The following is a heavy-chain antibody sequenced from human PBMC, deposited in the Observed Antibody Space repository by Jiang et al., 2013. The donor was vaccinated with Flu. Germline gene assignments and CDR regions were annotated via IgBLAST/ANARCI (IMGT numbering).Heavy chain of an antibody. Sequence: VQLLESGGGLVQPGGSLRLSCAASGFTVNSNYMSWVRQAPGKGLEWVSVIYTGGATYYADSVKGRFTISRDNSKNTLYLQMNSLRAEDTAVYYCARDSLKYCSSNRCYKVRDDMDVWGQGTTVNRLL. J-gene: IGHJ6*02. CDR3: ARDSLKYCSSNRCYKVRDDMDV. D-gene: IGHD2-2*02. CDR2: IYTGGAT. CDR1: GFTVNSNY. V-gene: IGHV3-66*01.